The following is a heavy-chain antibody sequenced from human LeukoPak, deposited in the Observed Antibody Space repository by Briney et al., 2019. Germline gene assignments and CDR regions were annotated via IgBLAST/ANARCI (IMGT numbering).Heavy chain of an antibody. V-gene: IGHV4-39*01. CDR3: ARHLPLVGAFDAFDI. D-gene: IGHD1-26*01. Sequence: SETLSLTCTVSGGSISSSCYYWGWIRQPPGKGLEWIGSIYYSGSTYYNPSLKSRVTISVDTSKNQFSLKLSSVTAADTAVYYCARHLPLVGAFDAFDIWGQGTMVTVSS. CDR2: IYYSGST. J-gene: IGHJ3*02. CDR1: GGSISSSCYY.